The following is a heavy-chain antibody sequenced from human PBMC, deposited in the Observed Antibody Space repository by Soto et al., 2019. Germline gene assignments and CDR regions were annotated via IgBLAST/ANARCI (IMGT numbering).Heavy chain of an antibody. V-gene: IGHV4-34*01. Sequence: PSETLSLTCAVYGGSFSGYYWSWIRQEPGKGLEWIGEINHSGSTNYNPSLKSRVTISVDTSKNQFSLRLTSVTAADTAVYYCANAQPGFCAGGRCSSIGEDFWGQGTLVTVSS. CDR1: GGSFSGYY. CDR3: ANAQPGFCAGGRCSSIGEDF. J-gene: IGHJ4*02. CDR2: INHSGST. D-gene: IGHD2-15*01.